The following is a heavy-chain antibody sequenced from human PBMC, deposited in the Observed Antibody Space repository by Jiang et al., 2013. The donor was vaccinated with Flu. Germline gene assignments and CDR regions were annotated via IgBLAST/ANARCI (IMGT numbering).Heavy chain of an antibody. Sequence: GSGLVKPSQTLSLTCTVSGGSVSSGGQYWSWIRQHPGRGLEWIGNIYYSGNTYYNPSLKSRVTISVDTSKNQFSLKLSSVTAADTALYYCARMLWDFLTGPVDYDYGMDVWGQGTTVTVSS. CDR1: GGSVSSGGQY. V-gene: IGHV4-31*03. CDR2: IYYSGNT. D-gene: IGHD3-9*01. CDR3: ARMLWDFLTGPVDYDYGMDV. J-gene: IGHJ6*02.